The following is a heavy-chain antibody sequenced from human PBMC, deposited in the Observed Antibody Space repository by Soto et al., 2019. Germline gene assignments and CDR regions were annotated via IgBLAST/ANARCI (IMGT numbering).Heavy chain of an antibody. CDR3: ARVDMTTVPASYYYGMDV. Sequence: QVQLVQSGAEVKKPGSSVTGSCKASGGTFSSYAISWVRQAPGQGLEWMGRIIPLIGTANYAQKFQGRVTITANETTSTAYIELTSLRYEDTAVYYCARVDMTTVPASYYYGMDVWGQGTTVTVSS. D-gene: IGHD4-4*01. J-gene: IGHJ6*02. CDR2: IIPLIGTA. V-gene: IGHV1-69*18. CDR1: GGTFSSYA.